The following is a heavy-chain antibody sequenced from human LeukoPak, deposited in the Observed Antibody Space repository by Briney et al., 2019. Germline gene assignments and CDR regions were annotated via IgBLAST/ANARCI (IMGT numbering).Heavy chain of an antibody. V-gene: IGHV1-18*01. CDR2: ISTYNDNT. CDR1: GYTFSTYG. Sequence: ASVKVSCKASGYTFSTYGITWVRRAPGQGLEWMGWISTYNDNTNYAQKFQGRVTMTTDTATSTGYMELRSLRSDDTAVYYCAREERYCSNANCNTGGHGWFDPWGQGTLVTVSS. J-gene: IGHJ5*02. D-gene: IGHD2-8*01. CDR3: AREERYCSNANCNTGGHGWFDP.